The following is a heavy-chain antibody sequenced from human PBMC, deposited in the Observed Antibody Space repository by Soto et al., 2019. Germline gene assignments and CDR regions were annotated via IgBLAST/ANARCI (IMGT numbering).Heavy chain of an antibody. D-gene: IGHD6-19*01. V-gene: IGHV1-18*01. J-gene: IGHJ4*02. Sequence: GASVKVSCKASGYTFTSYGISWVRQAPGQGLEWMGWISAYNGNTNYAQKLQGRVTMTTDTSTSTAYMELRSLRSEDTAVYYCARALSKYSSGWSNDYWGQGTLVTVSS. CDR3: ARALSKYSSGWSNDY. CDR1: GYTFTSYG. CDR2: ISAYNGNT.